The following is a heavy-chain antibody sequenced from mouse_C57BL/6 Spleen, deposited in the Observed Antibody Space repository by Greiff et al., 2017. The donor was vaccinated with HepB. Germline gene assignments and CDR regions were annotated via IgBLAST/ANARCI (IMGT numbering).Heavy chain of an antibody. D-gene: IGHD2-2*01. V-gene: IGHV1-61*01. J-gene: IGHJ4*01. CDR1: GYTFTSYW. CDR2: IYPSDSET. CDR3: ARLGIYYGYDGGYSMDY. Sequence: QVQLQQPGAELVRPGSSVKLSCKASGYTFTSYWMDWVKQRPGQGLEWIGNIYPSDSETHYNQKFKDKATLTVDKSSSTAYMQLSSLTSEDSAVYDCARLGIYYGYDGGYSMDYWGQGTSVTVSS.